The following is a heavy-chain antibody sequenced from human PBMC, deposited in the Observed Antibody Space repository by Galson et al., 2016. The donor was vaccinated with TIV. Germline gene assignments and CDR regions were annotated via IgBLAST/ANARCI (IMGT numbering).Heavy chain of an antibody. CDR1: GGTFSTYA. J-gene: IGHJ6*02. Sequence: SVKVSCKASGGTFSTYAISWVRQAPGQGLEWMGGIIPIFDTTNYAEKFQGRATITADESTSTAYMELSSPRSEDTAIYYCALTYCGGDCYPPGGMDVWGQGTTVTVSS. V-gene: IGHV1-69*13. CDR3: ALTYCGGDCYPPGGMDV. CDR2: IIPIFDTT. D-gene: IGHD2-21*02.